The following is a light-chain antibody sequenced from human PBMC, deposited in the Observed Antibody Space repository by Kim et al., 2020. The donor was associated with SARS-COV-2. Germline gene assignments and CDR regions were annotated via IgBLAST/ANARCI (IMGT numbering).Light chain of an antibody. CDR2: GKN. Sequence: SSELTQDPAVSLALGQTVRITCQGDSLRSYYATWYQQKPGQAPIVVIYGKNNRPSGIPDRFSGSSSGNTASLTITGTQAGDEADYYCNSRDSNDNVVFGGGTQLTVL. V-gene: IGLV3-19*01. CDR1: SLRSYY. CDR3: NSRDSNDNVV. J-gene: IGLJ2*01.